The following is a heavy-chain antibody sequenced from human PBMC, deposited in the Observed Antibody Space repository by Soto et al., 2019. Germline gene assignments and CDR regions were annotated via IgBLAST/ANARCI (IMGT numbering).Heavy chain of an antibody. Sequence: QVQLVQSGAEVKKPGASVMVSCKASGYTFTSYGISWVRQAPGQGLEWMGWISADNGNKNYAQKFQGRFTMTTDTSTSTAYMELRSLRSDDTAVYYCARPPHVPRSYYYYGMDVWGQGTTVTVSS. CDR1: GYTFTSYG. V-gene: IGHV1-18*01. J-gene: IGHJ6*02. D-gene: IGHD3-16*01. CDR2: ISADNGNK. CDR3: ARPPHVPRSYYYYGMDV.